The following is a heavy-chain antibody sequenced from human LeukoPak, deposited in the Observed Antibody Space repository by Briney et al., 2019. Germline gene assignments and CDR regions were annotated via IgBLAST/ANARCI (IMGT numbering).Heavy chain of an antibody. V-gene: IGHV3-23*01. CDR2: ISGSGSTT. CDR1: GFTFNNYA. D-gene: IGHD2-15*01. Sequence: TGGPLRLSCAASGFTFNNYAMNWVRQAPGKGLEWVSSISGSGSTTSYADSVKGRFTISRDNSKNTLSLQMNSLRVDDTAVYYCAKGYSSSYLRNAFDIWGQGTMVTVSS. CDR3: AKGYSSSYLRNAFDI. J-gene: IGHJ3*02.